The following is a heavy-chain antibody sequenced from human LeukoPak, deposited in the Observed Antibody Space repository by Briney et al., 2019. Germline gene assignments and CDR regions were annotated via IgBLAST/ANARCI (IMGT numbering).Heavy chain of an antibody. J-gene: IGHJ4*02. V-gene: IGHV4-34*01. CDR3: ARGKHCGGDCYFRFPYRAQYFDY. CDR1: GGSFSGYY. Sequence: SETLSLTCAVYGGSFSGYYWSWIRQPPGKGLEWIGEINHSGSTNYNPSLKSRVTISVDTSKNQFSLKLSSVTAADTAVYYCARGKHCGGDCYFRFPYRAQYFDYWGQGTLVTVSS. CDR2: INHSGST. D-gene: IGHD2-21*02.